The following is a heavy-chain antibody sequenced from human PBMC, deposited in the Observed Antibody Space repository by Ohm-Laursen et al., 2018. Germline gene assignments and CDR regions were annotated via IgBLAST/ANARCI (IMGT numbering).Heavy chain of an antibody. J-gene: IGHJ1*01. D-gene: IGHD2-2*03. CDR2: ISSSSSYI. Sequence: SLRLSCSASGFTFSSYSMNWVRQAPGKGLEWVSSISSSSSYIYYADSVKGRFTISRDKAKNSLYLQMNSLRAEDTAVYYCARGGVGYCSSTSCYMAEYFQHWGQGTLVTVSS. CDR3: ARGGVGYCSSTSCYMAEYFQH. CDR1: GFTFSSYS. V-gene: IGHV3-21*01.